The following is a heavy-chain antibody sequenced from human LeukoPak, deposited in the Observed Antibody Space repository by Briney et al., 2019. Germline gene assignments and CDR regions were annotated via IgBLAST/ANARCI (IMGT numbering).Heavy chain of an antibody. CDR2: IYSGGST. D-gene: IGHD3-22*01. CDR3: ASTYYYDSSGYTSGAFDI. V-gene: IGHV3-53*01. J-gene: IGHJ3*02. Sequence: GGSLRLSCAASGFTVSSNYMSWVRQAPGKGLEWVSVIYSGGSTYYADSVKGRFTISRDNSKNTLYLQMNSLRAEDTAVYYCASTYYYDSSGYTSGAFDIWGQGTMVTVSS. CDR1: GFTVSSNY.